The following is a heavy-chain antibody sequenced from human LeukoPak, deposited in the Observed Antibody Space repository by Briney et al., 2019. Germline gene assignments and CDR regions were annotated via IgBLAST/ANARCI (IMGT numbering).Heavy chain of an antibody. J-gene: IGHJ4*02. V-gene: IGHV4-39*07. D-gene: IGHD3-16*02. Sequence: SETLSLTCTVSGGSISSSSYYWGWIRQPPGKGLEWIGSIYYSGSTYYNPSLKSRVTISVDTSKNQFSLKLSSVTAADTAVYYCARLNTFGGVIASQDWGQGTLVTVSS. CDR1: GGSISSSSYY. CDR3: ARLNTFGGVIASQD. CDR2: IYYSGST.